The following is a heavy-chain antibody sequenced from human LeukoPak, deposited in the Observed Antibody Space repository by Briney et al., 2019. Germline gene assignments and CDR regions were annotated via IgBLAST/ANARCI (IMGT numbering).Heavy chain of an antibody. CDR2: ISSSSSYI. CDR3: ARQKVVTAIGGFFDY. Sequence: GGSLRLSCAASGFTFSSYSMNWVRQAPGKGLEWVSSISSSSSYIYYADSVKGRFTISRDNAKNSLYLQMNSLRAEDTAVYYCARQKVVTAIGGFFDYWGQGTPVTVSS. CDR1: GFTFSSYS. J-gene: IGHJ4*02. D-gene: IGHD2-21*02. V-gene: IGHV3-21*01.